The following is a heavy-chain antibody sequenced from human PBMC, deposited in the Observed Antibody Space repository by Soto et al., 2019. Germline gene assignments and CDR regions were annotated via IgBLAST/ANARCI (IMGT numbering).Heavy chain of an antibody. CDR3: ARDVRAIWFGELFDY. V-gene: IGHV1-18*01. D-gene: IGHD3-10*01. CDR2: ISAYNGNT. J-gene: IGHJ4*02. CDR1: GYTFTSYG. Sequence: QVQLVQSGAEVKKPGASVKVSCKASGYTFTSYGISWVRQAPGQGREWMGWISAYNGNTNYAQKLQGRVTMTTDTSTSTADVEMRSLRSDDTAVYYCARDVRAIWFGELFDYCGQGALVTVSS.